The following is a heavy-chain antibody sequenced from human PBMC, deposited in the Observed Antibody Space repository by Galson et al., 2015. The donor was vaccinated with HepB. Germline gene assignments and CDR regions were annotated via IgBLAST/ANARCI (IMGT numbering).Heavy chain of an antibody. Sequence: SVKVSCKASGGTFRSYTFSWVRQAPGQGLEWTGRIIPILGIINYAQSFQGRLTITADKSTSTVYMELSSLRSEDTAVYYCARSPTGPGGLDVWGQGTTVTVSS. CDR2: IIPILGII. V-gene: IGHV1-69*02. D-gene: IGHD4-17*01. CDR1: GGTFRSYT. J-gene: IGHJ6*02. CDR3: ARSPTGPGGLDV.